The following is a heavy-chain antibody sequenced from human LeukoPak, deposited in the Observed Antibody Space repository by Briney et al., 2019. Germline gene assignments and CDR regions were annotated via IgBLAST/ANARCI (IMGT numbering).Heavy chain of an antibody. Sequence: SETLSLTCAVYGGSFSGYYWSWIRQPPGKGLEWIGEINHSGSTNYNPSLKSRVTISVDTSKNRFSLKLSSVTAADTAVYYCARVGRLATIFGVVITTTYYYGMDVWGQGTTVTVSS. CDR1: GGSFSGYY. CDR3: ARVGRLATIFGVVITTTYYYGMDV. CDR2: INHSGST. J-gene: IGHJ6*02. V-gene: IGHV4-34*01. D-gene: IGHD3-3*01.